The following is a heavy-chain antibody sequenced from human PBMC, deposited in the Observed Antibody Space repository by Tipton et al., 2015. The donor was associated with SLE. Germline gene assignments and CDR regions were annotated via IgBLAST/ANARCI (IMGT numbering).Heavy chain of an antibody. Sequence: TLSLTCAVYGGSFSGYYWNWIRQPPGKGLEWIGEINHSGSTNYNPSLKSRVTISVDTSKNQFSLKLSSVTAADSAVYYCARGVAYYYDSGAFDIWGQGTMVTVSS. V-gene: IGHV4-34*01. CDR2: INHSGST. D-gene: IGHD3-22*01. CDR3: ARGVAYYYDSGAFDI. J-gene: IGHJ3*02. CDR1: GGSFSGYY.